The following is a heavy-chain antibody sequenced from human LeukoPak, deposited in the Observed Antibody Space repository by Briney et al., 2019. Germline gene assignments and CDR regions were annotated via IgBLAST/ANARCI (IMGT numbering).Heavy chain of an antibody. J-gene: IGHJ4*02. CDR3: ARDTGKSGYPDY. CDR1: GGSISSYY. V-gene: IGHV4-4*07. D-gene: IGHD3-3*01. Sequence: SETLSLTCTVPGGSISSYYWSWIRQPAGKAPEWIGRIYSSGIINYNPSLKSRVTMSLDNSKNQLSLKLSYVTAADTAVYYCARDTGKSGYPDYWGQGTLVTVSS. CDR2: IYSSGII.